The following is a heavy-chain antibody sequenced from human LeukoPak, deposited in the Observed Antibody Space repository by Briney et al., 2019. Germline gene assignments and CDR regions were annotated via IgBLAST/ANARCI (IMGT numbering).Heavy chain of an antibody. Sequence: GGSLRLSCEASGFTFSSYSMNWVRQAPGKGLEWVSSISSSSSYIYYADSVKGRFTISRDNAKNSLYLQMNSLRAEDTAVYYCATSGDYYDSSGYLDYWGQGTLVTVSP. J-gene: IGHJ4*02. D-gene: IGHD3-22*01. CDR1: GFTFSSYS. CDR2: ISSSSSYI. CDR3: ATSGDYYDSSGYLDY. V-gene: IGHV3-21*01.